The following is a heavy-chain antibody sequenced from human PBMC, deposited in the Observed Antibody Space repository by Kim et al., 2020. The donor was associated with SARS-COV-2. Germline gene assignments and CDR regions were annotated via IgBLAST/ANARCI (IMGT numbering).Heavy chain of an antibody. D-gene: IGHD2-2*01. CDR1: GFTFSSYW. Sequence: GGSLRLSCAASGFTFSSYWMHWVRQAPGKGLVWVSRINSDGSSTSYADSVKGRFTISRDNAKNTLYLQMNSLRAEDTAVYYCARAGAYCSSTSCYGGTEFDPWGQGTLVTVSS. J-gene: IGHJ5*02. V-gene: IGHV3-74*01. CDR3: ARAGAYCSSTSCYGGTEFDP. CDR2: INSDGSST.